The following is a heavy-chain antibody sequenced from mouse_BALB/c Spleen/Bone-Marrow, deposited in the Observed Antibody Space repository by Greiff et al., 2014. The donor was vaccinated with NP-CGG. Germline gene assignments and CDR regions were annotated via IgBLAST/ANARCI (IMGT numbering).Heavy chain of an antibody. V-gene: IGHV1S29*02. CDR3: ARSGVLHAMDY. J-gene: IGHJ4*01. D-gene: IGHD3-1*01. CDR1: GYTFTDYN. Sequence: VQLQQSGPELVKPGASMKISCKASGYTFTDYNMHWVKQSHGKSLEWIGYIYPYNGYTGYNQKFKSKATLTVDNSSSTAYMEFRSLTSEDSAVYSCARSGVLHAMDYWGQGTSVTVSS. CDR2: IYPYNGYT.